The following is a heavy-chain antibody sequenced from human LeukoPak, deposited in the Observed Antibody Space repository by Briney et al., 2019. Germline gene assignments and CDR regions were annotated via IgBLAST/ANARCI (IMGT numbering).Heavy chain of an antibody. Sequence: GGSLRLSCEASGFTFSPYGMTWVRQAPGKGLEWVSTISYDSRSIGYADSVKGRFTISRDNAKSSTFLQMNSLRVEDTAVYYCARDGSEWSRDLWGQGALVTVSS. D-gene: IGHD2-15*01. V-gene: IGHV3-21*01. CDR1: GFTFSPYG. CDR3: ARDGSEWSRDL. J-gene: IGHJ5*02. CDR2: ISYDSRSI.